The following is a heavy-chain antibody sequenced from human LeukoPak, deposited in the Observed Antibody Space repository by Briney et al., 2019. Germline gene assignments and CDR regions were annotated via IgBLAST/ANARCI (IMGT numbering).Heavy chain of an antibody. CDR1: GFTFSSYW. CDR3: ARDGTQWLRLLGY. CDR2: IKQDGSEK. J-gene: IGHJ4*02. D-gene: IGHD5-12*01. Sequence: PGGSLRLSCAASGFTFSSYWMSWVRQAPGKGLEWVANIKQDGSEKYYVDSVKGRFTISRDNAKNSLYLQMNSLRAEDTAVYYCARDGTQWLRLLGYWGQGTLVTVSS. V-gene: IGHV3-7*01.